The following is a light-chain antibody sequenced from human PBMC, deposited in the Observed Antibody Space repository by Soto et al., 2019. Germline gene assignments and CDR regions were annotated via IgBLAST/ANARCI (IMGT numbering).Light chain of an antibody. CDR2: GAS. CDR1: QSVSSN. V-gene: IGKV3-15*01. Sequence: IVMTQSPATLSVSPGERATLSCRASQSVSSNLAWYQQKPGQAPRLLIYGASTRATGIPDRFSGSGSGTEFTLTISSLQPDDFASYYCQQYNSHSRTFGQGTKVDI. CDR3: QQYNSHSRT. J-gene: IGKJ1*01.